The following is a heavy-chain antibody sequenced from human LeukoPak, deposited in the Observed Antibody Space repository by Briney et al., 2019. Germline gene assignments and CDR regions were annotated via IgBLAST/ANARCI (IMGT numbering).Heavy chain of an antibody. CDR3: AIWTSGNY. CDR1: PFTFNGSW. D-gene: IGHD1-1*01. V-gene: IGHV3-7*01. Sequence: PGGSLRLSCADSPFTFNGSWMNWVSQAPGKGLEWVANMYPTGSQKRYVDSVRGRFTISKDNPGASLYLDMHSLRAEDTAIYYCAIWTSGNYWGQGTLVTVSS. J-gene: IGHJ4*02. CDR2: MYPTGSQK.